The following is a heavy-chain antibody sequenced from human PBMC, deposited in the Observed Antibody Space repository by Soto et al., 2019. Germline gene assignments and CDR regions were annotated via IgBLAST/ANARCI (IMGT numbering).Heavy chain of an antibody. Sequence: ASVKVSSKASGYTFTSYDINWVRQATGQGLEWMGWMNPNSGNTGYAQKFQGRVTMTRNTSISTAYMELSSLRSEDTAVYYCARMDFWSGYYTGYYYYYMDVWGKGTTVTVSS. J-gene: IGHJ6*03. CDR2: MNPNSGNT. CDR3: ARMDFWSGYYTGYYYYYMDV. CDR1: GYTFTSYD. D-gene: IGHD3-3*01. V-gene: IGHV1-8*01.